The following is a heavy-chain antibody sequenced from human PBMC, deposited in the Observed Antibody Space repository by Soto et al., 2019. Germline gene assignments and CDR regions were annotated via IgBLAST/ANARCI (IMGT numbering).Heavy chain of an antibody. Sequence: SETLSLTCAVYGGSFSGYCWSWIRQPPGKGLEWIGEINHSGSTNYNPSLKSRVTISVDTSKNQFSLKLSSVTAADTAVYYCARGKGRDYYYYYGMDVWGQGTTVTVSS. CDR2: INHSGST. V-gene: IGHV4-34*01. CDR1: GGSFSGYC. D-gene: IGHD3-10*01. J-gene: IGHJ6*02. CDR3: ARGKGRDYYYYYGMDV.